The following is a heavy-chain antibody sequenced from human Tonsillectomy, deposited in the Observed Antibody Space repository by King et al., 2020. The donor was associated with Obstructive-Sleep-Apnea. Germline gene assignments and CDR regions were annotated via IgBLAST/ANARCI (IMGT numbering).Heavy chain of an antibody. Sequence: MQLQESGPGLVKPSETLSLTCTVSGGSISSSRYYWGWIRQPPGKGLEWIGSIYYSGSTYYNPSLKSRVTKSVDTSKNQFSLKLSSVTAADTAVFYCARDVVTVTTVSGWFDPWGQGTLVTVSS. V-gene: IGHV4-39*07. CDR2: IYYSGST. J-gene: IGHJ5*02. CDR1: GGSISSSRYY. D-gene: IGHD4-11*01. CDR3: ARDVVTVTTVSGWFDP.